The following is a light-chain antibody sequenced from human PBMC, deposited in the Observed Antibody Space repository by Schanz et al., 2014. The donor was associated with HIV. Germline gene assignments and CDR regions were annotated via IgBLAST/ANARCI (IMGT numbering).Light chain of an antibody. CDR3: SSYAGNNNLGV. CDR2: EVS. CDR1: NSDVGSYNL. V-gene: IGLV2-14*02. J-gene: IGLJ1*01. Sequence: QSALTQPASVSGSPGQSITISCTGANSDVGSYNLVSWYQQHPGKAPKLMIFEVSNRPSGVPDRFSGSKSGNTASLTVSGLQAEDEADYYCSSYAGNNNLGVFGTGTKLTVL.